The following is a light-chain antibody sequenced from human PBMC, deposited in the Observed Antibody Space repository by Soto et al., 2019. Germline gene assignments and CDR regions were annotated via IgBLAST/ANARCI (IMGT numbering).Light chain of an antibody. V-gene: IGLV1-40*01. CDR1: SSNIGAGND. CDR2: GNS. Sequence: QSVLTQPPSVSGAPGQRVTISCTGSSSNIGAGNDVPWYQQLPGKAPKLLIYGNSNRPSGVPDRFSGSKSGTSASLAITGLQAEDEADYYCQSYDSSLSRVFGGGTKLTVL. CDR3: QSYDSSLSRV. J-gene: IGLJ2*01.